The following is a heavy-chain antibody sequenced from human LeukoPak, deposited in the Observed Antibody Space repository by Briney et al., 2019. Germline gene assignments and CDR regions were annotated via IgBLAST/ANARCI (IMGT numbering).Heavy chain of an antibody. D-gene: IGHD3-9*01. CDR2: IYYSGST. CDR1: GGSISSYY. CDR3: ARQDDILTGYYLFDY. Sequence: SETLSLTCTVSGGSISSYYWSWIRQPPGKGLEWIGYIYYSGSTNYNPSLKSRVTISVDTSKNQFSLKLSSVTAADTAVYYCARQDDILTGYYLFDYWGQGTLVTVSS. V-gene: IGHV4-59*08. J-gene: IGHJ4*02.